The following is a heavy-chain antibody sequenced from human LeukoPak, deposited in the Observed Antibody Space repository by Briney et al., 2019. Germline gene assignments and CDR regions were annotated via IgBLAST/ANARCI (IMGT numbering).Heavy chain of an antibody. V-gene: IGHV3-74*01. J-gene: IGHJ4*02. D-gene: IGHD3-3*01. CDR3: AREAIFGVVLGHDY. Sequence: QPGGSLRLSCAASGFTFSSYWMHWVRQAPGEGLVWVSRINSDGSSTSYADSVKGRFTISRDNAKNTLYLQMNSLRAEDTAVYYCAREAIFGVVLGHDYWGQGTLVTVSP. CDR1: GFTFSSYW. CDR2: INSDGSST.